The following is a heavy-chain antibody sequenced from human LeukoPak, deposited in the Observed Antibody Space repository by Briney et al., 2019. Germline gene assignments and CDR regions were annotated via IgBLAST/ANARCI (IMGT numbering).Heavy chain of an antibody. CDR1: GFTFSSYS. Sequence: NSGGSLRLSCAASGFTFSSYSMNWVRQAPGKGLEWVSSISSSSYIYYADSVKGRFTISRDNAKNSLYLQMNSLRAEDTAVYYCARDPSMVRGVISPHFDYWGQGTLVTVSS. CDR3: ARDPSMVRGVISPHFDY. J-gene: IGHJ4*02. V-gene: IGHV3-21*01. D-gene: IGHD3-10*01. CDR2: ISSSSYI.